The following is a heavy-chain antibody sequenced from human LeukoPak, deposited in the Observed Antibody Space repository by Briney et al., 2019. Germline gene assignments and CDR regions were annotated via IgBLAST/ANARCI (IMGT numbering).Heavy chain of an antibody. Sequence: GGSLRLSCAASGFTFSDYYMSWIRQAPGKGLEWVSYISSSARTIYYADSVKGRFTISRDNAKNSLYLQMNSLRADDTAVYYCARDSFSPPYYDTSPSLPHDALDIWGQGTMVTVSS. D-gene: IGHD3-22*01. CDR2: ISSSARTI. J-gene: IGHJ3*02. CDR3: ARDSFSPPYYDTSPSLPHDALDI. V-gene: IGHV3-11*04. CDR1: GFTFSDYY.